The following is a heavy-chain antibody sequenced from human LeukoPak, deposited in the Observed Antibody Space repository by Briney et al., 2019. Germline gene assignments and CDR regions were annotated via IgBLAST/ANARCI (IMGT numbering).Heavy chain of an antibody. Sequence: GGSLRLSCAASGFTFSSYGMHWVRQAPGKGLEWVAFIRYDGSNKYYADSVKGRFTISRDNSKNTLYLQMNNLRAEDTAVYYCAKAPCGSCYSADYWGQGTLVTVSS. CDR1: GFTFSSYG. CDR3: AKAPCGSCYSADY. D-gene: IGHD2-15*01. V-gene: IGHV3-30*02. CDR2: IRYDGSNK. J-gene: IGHJ4*02.